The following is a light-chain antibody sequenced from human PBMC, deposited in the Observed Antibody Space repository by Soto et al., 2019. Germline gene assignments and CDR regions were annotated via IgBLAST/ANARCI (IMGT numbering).Light chain of an antibody. CDR3: SSYTSRNTLA. CDR1: SSDVGSYNF. CDR2: EVT. Sequence: QSVLTQPASVSGSPGQSITISCTGTSSDVGSYNFVSWYQQHPGKAPKLMIYEVTDRPSGVSNRFSGSKSGSTASLTISGLQAEDEADYYCSSYTSRNTLAFGGGTKLTVL. J-gene: IGLJ2*01. V-gene: IGLV2-14*01.